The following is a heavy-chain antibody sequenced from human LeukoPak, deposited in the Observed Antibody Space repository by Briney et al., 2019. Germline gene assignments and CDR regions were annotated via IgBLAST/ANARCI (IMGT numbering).Heavy chain of an antibody. Sequence: NPSETLSLTCSVSGGSISSYHWSWIRQPAGKGLEWIGRIYTSGSSNYNPSLKSRVTMSVDTSKNQFSLKLSSVTAADTAVYYCARAYYYHMDVWGQGTTVAVSS. V-gene: IGHV4-4*07. J-gene: IGHJ6*02. CDR2: IYTSGSS. CDR1: GGSISSYH. CDR3: ARAYYYHMDV.